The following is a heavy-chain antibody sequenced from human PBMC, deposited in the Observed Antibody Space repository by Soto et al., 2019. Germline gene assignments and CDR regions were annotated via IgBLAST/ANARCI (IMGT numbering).Heavy chain of an antibody. CDR3: ARGMVRGVIITEFDY. D-gene: IGHD3-10*01. CDR1: GFTFSSYA. V-gene: IGHV3-30-3*01. CDR2: ISYDGGNK. Sequence: QVQLVESGGGVVQPGRSLRLSCAASGFTFSSYAMHWVRQAPGKGLEWVAGISYDGGNKYYADSVKGRFTISRDNSKNTLYLQMNSLRAEDTAVYYCARGMVRGVIITEFDYWGQGTLVTVSS. J-gene: IGHJ4*02.